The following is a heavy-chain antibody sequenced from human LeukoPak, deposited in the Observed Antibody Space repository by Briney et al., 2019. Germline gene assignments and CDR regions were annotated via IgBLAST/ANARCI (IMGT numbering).Heavy chain of an antibody. D-gene: IGHD3-3*01. CDR1: GYTFTCYY. Sequence: ASVKVSCKASGYTFTCYYMHWVRQAPGQGLEWMGIINPSGGSTSYAQKFQGRVTMTRDTSTSTVYMELSSLRSEDTAVYYCARDPAVLEWLSTDIGIDYWGQGTLVTVSS. CDR2: INPSGGST. J-gene: IGHJ4*02. CDR3: ARDPAVLEWLSTDIGIDY. V-gene: IGHV1-46*01.